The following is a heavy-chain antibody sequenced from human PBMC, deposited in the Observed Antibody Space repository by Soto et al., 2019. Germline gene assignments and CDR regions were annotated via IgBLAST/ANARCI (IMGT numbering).Heavy chain of an antibody. V-gene: IGHV4-34*01. CDR2: INHSGST. CDR3: ERGALKYCEYDRYYWGFSGNYVEDGMDV. CDR1: GGTFSVYY. Sequence: SETLSLTCAVYGGTFSVYYWSWIRQPPGKGRDWRGEINHSGSTNYNPSLKSRITISVDTSKNQFSLKLSSVTAADTAVYYCERGALKYCEYDRYYWGFSGNYVEDGMDVWCQGLXVTVSS. D-gene: IGHD1-7*01. J-gene: IGHJ6*02.